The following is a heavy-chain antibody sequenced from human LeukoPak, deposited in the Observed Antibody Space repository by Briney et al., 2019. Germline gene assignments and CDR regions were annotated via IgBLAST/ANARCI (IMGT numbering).Heavy chain of an antibody. CDR3: ARQSYFGWLSGDY. Sequence: SETLSLTCTVSGGSISSSSYYWGWIRQPPGKGLEWTGSIYYSGSTYYNPSLKSRVTISVDTSKNQFSLKLSSVTAADTAVYYCARQSYFGWLSGDYWGEGTLVSVSS. V-gene: IGHV4-39*01. J-gene: IGHJ4*02. CDR1: GGSISSSSYY. CDR2: IYYSGST. D-gene: IGHD3-9*01.